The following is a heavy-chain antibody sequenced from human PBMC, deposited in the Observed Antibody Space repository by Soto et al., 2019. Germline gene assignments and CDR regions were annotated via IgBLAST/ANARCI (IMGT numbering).Heavy chain of an antibody. D-gene: IGHD1-1*01. V-gene: IGHV3-21*01. CDR2: ISSSSSYI. J-gene: IGHJ4*02. Sequence: GGSLRLSCAASGFTFSSYSMNWVRQAPGKGLEWVSSISSSSSYIYYADSVKGRFTISRDNAKNSLYLQMNSLRAEDKAVYYCSRWPLQAHRNPNCRGQGPLVTVS. CDR1: GFTFSSYS. CDR3: SRWPLQAHRNPNC.